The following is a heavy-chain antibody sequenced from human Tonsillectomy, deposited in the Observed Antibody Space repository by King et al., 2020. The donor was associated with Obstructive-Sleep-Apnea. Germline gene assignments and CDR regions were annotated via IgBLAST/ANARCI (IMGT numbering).Heavy chain of an antibody. CDR1: GVTFDDYA. CDR3: AKDGGIAAAGTGPYFDY. V-gene: IGHV3-9*01. CDR2: ITWNSGSI. J-gene: IGHJ4*02. D-gene: IGHD6-13*01. Sequence: VQLVESGGGLIQPGRSLRLSCAASGVTFDDYAMHWVRQAPGKGLEWVSGITWNSGSIGYADSVKGRFTISRDNAKNSLYLQMNTLRAEDTALIFCAKDGGIAAAGTGPYFDYWGQGALVTVSS.